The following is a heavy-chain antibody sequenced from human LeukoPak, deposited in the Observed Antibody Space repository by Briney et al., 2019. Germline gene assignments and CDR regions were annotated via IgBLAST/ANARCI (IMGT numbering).Heavy chain of an antibody. CDR1: GYTFTSYG. D-gene: IGHD3-3*01. Sequence: GASVKVSCKASGYTFTSYGISWVRQAPGQGLEWMGWISAYNGNTNYAQKLQGRVTMTTDTSTSTAYMELRSLRSDDTAVYYCARSTIFGVVIDSNWFDPWGQGTLVTVSS. CDR3: ARSTIFGVVIDSNWFDP. V-gene: IGHV1-18*01. J-gene: IGHJ5*02. CDR2: ISAYNGNT.